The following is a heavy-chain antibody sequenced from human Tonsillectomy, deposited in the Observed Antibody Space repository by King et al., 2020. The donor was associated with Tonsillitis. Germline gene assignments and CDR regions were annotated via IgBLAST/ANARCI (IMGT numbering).Heavy chain of an antibody. Sequence: VQLVESGGGLVQPGGSLRLSCAASGFTFSSYWMSWVRQAPRKGQEWVANIKQDGSEKNYVDSVKGRFTISRDNAKNSLYLQMNSLRAEDTAVYYCARGRGYSGYNPFWGQGTLVTVSS. CDR2: IKQDGSEK. V-gene: IGHV3-7*01. CDR1: GFTFSSYW. D-gene: IGHD5-12*01. J-gene: IGHJ4*02. CDR3: ARGRGYSGYNPF.